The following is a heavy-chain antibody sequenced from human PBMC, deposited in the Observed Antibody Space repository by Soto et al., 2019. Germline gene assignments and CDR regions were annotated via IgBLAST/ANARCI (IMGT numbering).Heavy chain of an antibody. CDR2: LSGDNGDI. Sequence: QVQLVQSGDELKKPGASVKVSCKASNYTFNSYGISWVRKAPGQGLEWMGWLSGDNGDIKYAQKFQGRVTMTTDISTSTVYMALRSLSSVDTAAYFCAGSRGFGFDFWGQGTLVTVSS. CDR1: NYTFNSYG. D-gene: IGHD2-15*01. J-gene: IGHJ4*02. V-gene: IGHV1-18*01. CDR3: AGSRGFGFDF.